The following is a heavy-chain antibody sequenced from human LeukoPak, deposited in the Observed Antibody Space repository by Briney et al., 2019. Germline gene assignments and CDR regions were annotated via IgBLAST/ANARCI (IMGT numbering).Heavy chain of an antibody. V-gene: IGHV3-7*01. CDR1: GFTFSDYA. CDR3: ARDLVEYQLLYVY. CDR2: IKQDGSEK. D-gene: IGHD2-2*02. J-gene: IGHJ4*02. Sequence: PGGSLRLSCAASGFTFSDYAMSWVRQAPGKGLEWVANIKQDGSEKYYVDSVKGRFTISRDNTKNSLYLQMNSLRAEDTAVYYCARDLVEYQLLYVYWGQGTLVTVSS.